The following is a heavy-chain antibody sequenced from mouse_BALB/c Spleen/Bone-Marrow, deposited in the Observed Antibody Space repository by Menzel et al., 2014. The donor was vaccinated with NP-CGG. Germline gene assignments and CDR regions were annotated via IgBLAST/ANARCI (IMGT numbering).Heavy chain of an antibody. CDR2: ISSGSSTI. CDR3: TRGGNWDDFDY. CDR1: GFTFSSFG. Sequence: EVQLVESGGGLVQPGGSRKLSCAASGFTFSSFGMHWVRQAPEKGLEWVAYISSGSSTIFYADTLKGRFTVSRDNPKNTLFLQMTSLRSEDTAMYYCTRGGNWDDFDYWGQGTTLTVPS. D-gene: IGHD4-1*01. V-gene: IGHV5-17*02. J-gene: IGHJ2*01.